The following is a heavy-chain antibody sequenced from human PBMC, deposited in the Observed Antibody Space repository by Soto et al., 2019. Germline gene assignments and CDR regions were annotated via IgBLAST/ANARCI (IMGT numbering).Heavy chain of an antibody. Sequence: ASVKVSCKASGYTFTSYDINWVRQATGQGLEWMGWMNPNSGNTGYAQKFQGRVTMTRNTSISTAYMELSSLRSEDTAVYYCARAPLVPTIFGVVITPPHYYYYYGMDVWGQGTTVTVSS. V-gene: IGHV1-8*01. CDR3: ARAPLVPTIFGVVITPPHYYYYYGMDV. CDR2: MNPNSGNT. D-gene: IGHD3-3*01. J-gene: IGHJ6*02. CDR1: GYTFTSYD.